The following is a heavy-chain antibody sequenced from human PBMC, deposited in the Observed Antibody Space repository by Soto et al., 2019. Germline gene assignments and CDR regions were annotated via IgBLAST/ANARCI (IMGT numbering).Heavy chain of an antibody. D-gene: IGHD5-18*01. CDR2: ISTGGGTI. J-gene: IGHJ4*02. CDR3: ARARDVYTYGYTY. CDR1: GFTFSSYN. Sequence: GGSLRLCCAASGFTFSSYNMNWVRQAPGKGLEWIAYISTGGGTIHYADSVKGRFTVSRDNAKNSLDLQMNSLRSEDTAVYYCARARDVYTYGYTYWGQGT. V-gene: IGHV3-48*01.